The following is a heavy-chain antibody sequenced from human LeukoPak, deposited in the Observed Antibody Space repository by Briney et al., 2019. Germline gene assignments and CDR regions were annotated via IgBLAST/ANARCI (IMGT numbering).Heavy chain of an antibody. Sequence: DPGGSLRLSCAASGFTFDDYAMHWVRQAPGKGLEWVSGISWNSGSIGYADSVKGRFTISRDNANNSLSLQMSSLRAEDTAVYYCATGFWGYCSRNSCPLDNWGQGTLVTVAS. V-gene: IGHV3-9*01. CDR3: ATGFWGYCSRNSCPLDN. CDR1: GFTFDDYA. D-gene: IGHD2-2*01. J-gene: IGHJ4*02. CDR2: ISWNSGSI.